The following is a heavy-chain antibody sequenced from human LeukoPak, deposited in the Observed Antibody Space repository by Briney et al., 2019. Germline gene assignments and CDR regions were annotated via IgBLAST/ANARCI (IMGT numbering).Heavy chain of an antibody. CDR1: GGTFSSYA. V-gene: IGHV1-69*13. J-gene: IGHJ6*02. CDR3: ARDGYCSGGSCRPPHYYYYYYGMDV. D-gene: IGHD2-15*01. Sequence: SVKVSCKASGGTFSSYAISWVRQAPGQGLEWMGGIIPIFGTANYAQKFQGRVTITADESTSTAYMELSSLRSEDTAVYYCARDGYCSGGSCRPPHYYYYYYGMDVWGQGTTVTVSS. CDR2: IIPIFGTA.